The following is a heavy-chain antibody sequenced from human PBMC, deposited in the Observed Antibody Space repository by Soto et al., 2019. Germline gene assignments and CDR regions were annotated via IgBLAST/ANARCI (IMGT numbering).Heavy chain of an antibody. Sequence: GGSLRLSCAASGFTFSDYYMSWIRQAPGKGLEWVSYISPGSRYPAYADSVKGRFTISRDNAKRSLYLQMMSLTAEDTAIYYCVRGGGGGLFDPWGQGTMVTVSS. CDR2: ISPGSRYP. D-gene: IGHD2-15*01. CDR3: VRGGGGGLFDP. CDR1: GFTFSDYY. V-gene: IGHV3-11*06. J-gene: IGHJ5*02.